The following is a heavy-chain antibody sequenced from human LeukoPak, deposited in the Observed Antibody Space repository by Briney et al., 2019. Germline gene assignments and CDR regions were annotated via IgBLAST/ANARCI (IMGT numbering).Heavy chain of an antibody. CDR3: ARPEIYSSGWYVDY. CDR1: GFTVSNNY. V-gene: IGHV3-66*04. D-gene: IGHD6-19*01. J-gene: IGHJ4*02. Sequence: GGSLRLSCAASGFTVSNNYMSWVRQAPGKGLEWVSIIYSGGTTYHADSVKGRFTTSRDSSKNTVFLQMNSLRGENTAVYYCARPEIYSSGWYVDYWGQGALVTVSS. CDR2: IYSGGTT.